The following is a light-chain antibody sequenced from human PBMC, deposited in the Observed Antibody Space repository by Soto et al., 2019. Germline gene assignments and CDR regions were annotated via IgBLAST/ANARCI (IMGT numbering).Light chain of an antibody. V-gene: IGKV3-15*01. CDR1: QSVSDK. J-gene: IGKJ2*01. CDR2: GAS. CDR3: EQYKSWPYT. Sequence: EIVMTQSPATLSVSPGERATLSCRASQSVSDKSAWYQQKPGQAPRLLIFGASTRATGIPARFSGSGSETEFTLTISSLQSEDFAVYYCEQYKSWPYTFGQGTKV.